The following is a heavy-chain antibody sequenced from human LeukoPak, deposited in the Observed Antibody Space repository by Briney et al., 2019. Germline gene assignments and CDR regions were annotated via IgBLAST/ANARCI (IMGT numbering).Heavy chain of an antibody. J-gene: IGHJ6*03. V-gene: IGHV1-3*03. Sequence: GASVKVSCKASGYTFTSYAMHWVRQAPGQRLEWMGWINAGNGNTKYSQEFQGRVTITRDTSASTAYMELSSLRSEDMAVYYCARGPRNHDFWSGYQSPNYYYYMDVWGKGTTVTVSS. D-gene: IGHD3-3*01. CDR1: GYTFTSYA. CDR3: ARGPRNHDFWSGYQSPNYYYYMDV. CDR2: INAGNGNT.